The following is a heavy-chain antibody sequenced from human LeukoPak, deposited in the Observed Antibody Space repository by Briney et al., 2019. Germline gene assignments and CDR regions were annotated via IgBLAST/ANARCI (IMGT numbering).Heavy chain of an antibody. CDR3: ARDKMLLGSDAFDI. V-gene: IGHV3-7*01. Sequence: GGSLRLSCAASGFTFSSYWMSWVRQAPGKGLEWVANIKQDGSEKYYVDSVKGRFTISRDNAKNSLYLQMNSLRAEDTAVYYCARDKMLLGSDAFDIWGQGTMVTVSS. CDR2: IKQDGSEK. CDR1: GFTFSSYW. D-gene: IGHD1-26*01. J-gene: IGHJ3*02.